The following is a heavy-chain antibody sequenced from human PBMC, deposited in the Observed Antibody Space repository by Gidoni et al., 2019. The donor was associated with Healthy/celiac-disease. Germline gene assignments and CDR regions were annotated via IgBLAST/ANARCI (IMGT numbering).Heavy chain of an antibody. CDR2: ISYDGSNK. Sequence: QVQLVESGGGVVQPGWSLRFPCAASGFTFSSYGMHWVRQAPGKGLEWVAVISYDGSNKYYADSVKGRFTISRDNSKNTLYLQMNSLRAEDTAVYYCVGSGSYGYWGQGTLVTVSS. CDR3: VGSGSYGY. V-gene: IGHV3-30*03. J-gene: IGHJ4*02. D-gene: IGHD1-26*01. CDR1: GFTFSSYG.